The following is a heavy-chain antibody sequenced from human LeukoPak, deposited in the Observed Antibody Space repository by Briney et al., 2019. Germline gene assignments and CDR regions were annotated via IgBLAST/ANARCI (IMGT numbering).Heavy chain of an antibody. V-gene: IGHV3-74*01. J-gene: IGHJ6*02. CDR1: GFSFRDYW. CDR3: ARLRYGPYGMDV. Sequence: QSGGSLRLSCAASGFSFRDYWMHWVRQAPGKGLVWVSRINSDGSSPTYADSVKGRFTISRDNAKNTLYLQMNSLRAEDTAVYYCARLRYGPYGMDVWGQGTTVTVSS. D-gene: IGHD5-18*01. CDR2: INSDGSSP.